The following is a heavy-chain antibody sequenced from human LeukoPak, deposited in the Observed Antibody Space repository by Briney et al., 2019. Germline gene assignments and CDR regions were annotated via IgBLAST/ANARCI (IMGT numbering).Heavy chain of an antibody. J-gene: IGHJ5*02. CDR2: IYTSGST. D-gene: IGHD2-15*01. V-gene: IGHV4-4*07. Sequence: SETLSLTCTVSGGSISSYYWSWTRQPAGKGLEWIGRIYTSGSTNYNPSLKRRVTMSVDTSKNQFSLKLSSVTAADTAVYYCARDTGYCSGGSCYFVDWFDPWGQGTLVTVSS. CDR3: ARDTGYCSGGSCYFVDWFDP. CDR1: GGSISSYY.